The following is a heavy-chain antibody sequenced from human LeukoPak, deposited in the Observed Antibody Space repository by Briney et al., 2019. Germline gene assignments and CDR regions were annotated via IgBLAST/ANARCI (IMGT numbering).Heavy chain of an antibody. CDR1: VFTFSNYW. D-gene: IGHD1-14*01. CDR3: ARSNQADDY. V-gene: IGHV3-74*01. CDR2: INPSGSST. J-gene: IGHJ4*02. Sequence: PGGPLRLSCAASVFTFSNYWMHWVRHVPGKGLVWVSRINPSGSSTTYADSVKGRFTISRDNAKNMLYLQMDSLRAEDTGIYYCARSNQADDYWGQGTLVTVSS.